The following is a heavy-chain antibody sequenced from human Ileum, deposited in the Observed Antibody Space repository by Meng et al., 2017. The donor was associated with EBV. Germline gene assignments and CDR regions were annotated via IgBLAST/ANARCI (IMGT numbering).Heavy chain of an antibody. D-gene: IGHD3-22*01. CDR1: GYSISSNNW. J-gene: IGHJ4*02. Sequence: VQLQAAGPGLGKPSDTLSLTCAVSGYSISSNNWWGWIRQPPGKGLEWIGYIYYSGSTSYNPSLKSRVTMSVDTSKNQFSLNLNSVTAVDTAVYYCARNVPGTSAYYDWGQGTLVTVFS. V-gene: IGHV4-28*01. CDR2: IYYSGST. CDR3: ARNVPGTSAYYD.